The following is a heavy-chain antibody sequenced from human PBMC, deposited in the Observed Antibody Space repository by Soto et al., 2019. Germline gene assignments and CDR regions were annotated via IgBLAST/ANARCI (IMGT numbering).Heavy chain of an antibody. CDR3: ARGVGDYGDYTFAY. V-gene: IGHV4-30-2*01. J-gene: IGHJ4*02. Sequence: LSLTCAVSGGSISSGGYSWSWIRQPPGKGLEWIGYIYHSGSTYYNPSLKSRVTISVDRPKNQFSLKLSSVTAADTAVYYCARGVGDYGDYTFAYWGQGTLVTVSS. D-gene: IGHD4-17*01. CDR2: IYHSGST. CDR1: GGSISSGGYS.